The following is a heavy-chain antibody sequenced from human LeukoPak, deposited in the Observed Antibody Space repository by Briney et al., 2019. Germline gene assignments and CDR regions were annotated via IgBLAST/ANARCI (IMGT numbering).Heavy chain of an antibody. D-gene: IGHD5-18*01. Sequence: ASVKVSCTASGYTFTSFGISWVRQAPGQGLEWMGWISAYNGNTKSAQKFQGRVIMTTDTSTNTAYMELRSLRSDDTAVFYCVRDLGVDTSMIFFDYWGQGTLVTVSS. V-gene: IGHV1-18*01. CDR2: ISAYNGNT. J-gene: IGHJ4*02. CDR1: GYTFTSFG. CDR3: VRDLGVDTSMIFFDY.